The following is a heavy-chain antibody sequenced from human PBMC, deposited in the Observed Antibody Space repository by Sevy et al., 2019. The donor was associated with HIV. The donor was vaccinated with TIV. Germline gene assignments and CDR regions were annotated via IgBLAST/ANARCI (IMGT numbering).Heavy chain of an antibody. V-gene: IGHV1-2*06. CDR1: GYTFTGYY. CDR3: ASGQLYDFWSGSLLGNYSDY. D-gene: IGHD3-3*01. Sequence: ASVKVSCKDSGYTFTGYYMHWVRQAPGQGLEWMGRINPNSGGINYAQKFQGRVTMTRDTSISTAYMELSRLRSDDTAVYYCASGQLYDFWSGSLLGNYSDYWGQGTLVTVSS. J-gene: IGHJ4*02. CDR2: INPNSGGI.